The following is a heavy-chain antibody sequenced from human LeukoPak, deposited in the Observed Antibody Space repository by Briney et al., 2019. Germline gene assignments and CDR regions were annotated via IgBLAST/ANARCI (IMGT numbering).Heavy chain of an antibody. J-gene: IGHJ5*02. D-gene: IGHD4-23*01. Sequence: ASVKVSCKASGYTFTSYGISWVRQAPGQGLEWMGWISAYNGNTNYAQKLQGRVTMTTDTSTSTAYMELRSLRSDDTAVYYCARIFLSVVAPKRWFDPWGQGTLVIVSS. CDR1: GYTFTSYG. CDR2: ISAYNGNT. V-gene: IGHV1-18*01. CDR3: ARIFLSVVAPKRWFDP.